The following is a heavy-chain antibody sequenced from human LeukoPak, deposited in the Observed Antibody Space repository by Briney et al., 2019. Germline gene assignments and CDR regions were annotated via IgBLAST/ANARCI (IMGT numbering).Heavy chain of an antibody. Sequence: GASVTVSCMSSGYTFTSYGFSWVRQPPGQGLEWVGWISAYNGNTNYAQKLQGRATMATDTSTSTAYMELRSLRSDDTAVYYCARARGIGVVPAAMGPLEYWGKGVLVTV. J-gene: IGHJ4*02. D-gene: IGHD2-2*01. CDR2: ISAYNGNT. V-gene: IGHV1-18*04. CDR3: ARARGIGVVPAAMGPLEY. CDR1: GYTFTSYG.